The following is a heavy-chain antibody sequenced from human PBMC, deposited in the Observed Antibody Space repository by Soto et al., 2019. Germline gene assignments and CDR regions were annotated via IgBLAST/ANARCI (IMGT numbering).Heavy chain of an antibody. CDR2: IYYSGST. J-gene: IGHJ4*02. CDR3: ARRGFTTLDY. D-gene: IGHD3-3*01. V-gene: IGHV4-39*01. CDR1: GGSISSSSYY. Sequence: TSETLSLTCTVSGGSISSSSYYWGWIRQPPGKGLEWIGSIYYSGSTYYNPSLKSRATISVDTSKNQFSLKLSSVTAADTDVYYCARRGFTTLDYWGQGTLVTVSS.